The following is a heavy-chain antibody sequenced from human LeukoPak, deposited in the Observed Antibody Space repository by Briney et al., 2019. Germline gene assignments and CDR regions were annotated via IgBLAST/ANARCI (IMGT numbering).Heavy chain of an antibody. J-gene: IGHJ6*03. V-gene: IGHV1-2*02. CDR1: GYTFTGYY. Sequence: ASVKVSCKASGYTFTGYYLHWVRQAPGQGLEWVGWINPNSGGTDYAQNFQGRVTMTRDTSISTAYMELSRLRSDDTAVYYCASSWYGQNYYMDVWGKGTTVTISS. CDR3: ASSWYGQNYYMDV. CDR2: INPNSGGT. D-gene: IGHD6-13*01.